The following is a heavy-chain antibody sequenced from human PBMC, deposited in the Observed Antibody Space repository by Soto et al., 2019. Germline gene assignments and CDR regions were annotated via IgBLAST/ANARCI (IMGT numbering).Heavy chain of an antibody. D-gene: IGHD5-12*01. J-gene: IGHJ4*02. V-gene: IGHV4-30-2*01. CDR1: GGSISSGGYS. Sequence: SETLSLTCAVSGGSISSGGYSWSWIRQPPGKGLEWIGYIYHSGSTYYNPSLKSRVTISVDKSKNQFSLKLSSVTAADTAVYYCARDPGGYNYFDYWGQGTLVTVSS. CDR3: ARDPGGYNYFDY. CDR2: IYHSGST.